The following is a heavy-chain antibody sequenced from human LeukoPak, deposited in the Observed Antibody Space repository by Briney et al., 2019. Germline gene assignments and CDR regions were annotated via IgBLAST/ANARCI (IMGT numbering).Heavy chain of an antibody. CDR1: GFFVSSNW. CDR2: ISSSSSYI. Sequence: GGSPSSCSAASGFFVSSNWMSWVRQAPGKGLEWVSSISSSSSYIYYADSVKGRFTISRDNAKNSLYLQMNSLRAEDTAVYYCASGSYSNGWLDYWGQGTLVTVSS. CDR3: ASGSYSNGWLDY. J-gene: IGHJ4*02. D-gene: IGHD6-19*01. V-gene: IGHV3-21*01.